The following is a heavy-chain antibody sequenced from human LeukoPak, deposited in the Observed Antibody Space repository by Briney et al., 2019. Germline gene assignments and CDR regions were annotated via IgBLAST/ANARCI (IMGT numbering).Heavy chain of an antibody. CDR3: ARDFRDYDFWSGYYGSLNPKYGMDV. V-gene: IGHV3-66*01. J-gene: IGHJ6*02. CDR2: IYSGGST. D-gene: IGHD3-3*01. Sequence: TGGSLRLSCAASGFTVSSNYMSWVRLAPGKGLEWVSVIYSGGSTYYADSVKGRFTISRDNSKNTLYLQMNSLRAEDTAVYYCARDFRDYDFWSGYYGSLNPKYGMDVWGQGTTVTVSS. CDR1: GFTVSSNY.